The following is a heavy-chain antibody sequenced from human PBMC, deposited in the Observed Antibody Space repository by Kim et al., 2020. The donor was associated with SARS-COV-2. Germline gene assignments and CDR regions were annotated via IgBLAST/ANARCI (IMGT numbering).Heavy chain of an antibody. J-gene: IGHJ5*02. D-gene: IGHD2-8*02. Sequence: SETLSLTCAISYYSIRTNDWWAWIRQPPGKGLEWIGYILYSGTTYYNPSLKSRVTMSLDTSKSQFSLNLDSVTAVDTAVYYCTKSSTGNNWFDPWGQGTLVTVSS. V-gene: IGHV4-28*01. CDR2: ILYSGTT. CDR3: TKSSTGNNWFDP. CDR1: YYSIRTNDW.